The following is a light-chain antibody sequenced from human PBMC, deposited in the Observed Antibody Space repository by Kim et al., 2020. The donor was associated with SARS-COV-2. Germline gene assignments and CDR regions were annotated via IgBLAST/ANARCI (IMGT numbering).Light chain of an antibody. CDR3: AAWDDSLNGWM. CDR1: RPHRGPDT. Sequence: DIVTGSARRPHRGPDTRNWNQQLPRTDPKPLIESNTPRPSGVPDRFSGSRSGTSASLAISGLQSDDGADYYCAAWDDSLNGWMFGGGTQLNVL. J-gene: IGLJ3*02. V-gene: IGLV1-44*01. CDR2: SNT.